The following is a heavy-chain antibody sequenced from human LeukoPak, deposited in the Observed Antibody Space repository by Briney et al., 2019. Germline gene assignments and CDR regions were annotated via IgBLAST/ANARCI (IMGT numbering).Heavy chain of an antibody. J-gene: IGHJ4*02. CDR3: ARDQYDTWSRRGNFDS. CDR1: GYTFTSYY. Sequence: ASVKVSCKASGYTFTSYYMHWVRQAPGQGLEWVGIINPSGGSTSYAQKFQGRVTMTRDTSTSTVYMELSSLRSEDTAVYYCARDQYDTWSRRGNFDSWGQGTLVIVSS. D-gene: IGHD3-3*01. CDR2: INPSGGST. V-gene: IGHV1-46*01.